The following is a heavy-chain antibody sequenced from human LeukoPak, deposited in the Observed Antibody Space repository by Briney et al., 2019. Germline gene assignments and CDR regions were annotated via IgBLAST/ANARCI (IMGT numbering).Heavy chain of an antibody. D-gene: IGHD6-19*01. Sequence: GRSLRLSCAASGFTFDDYAMHWVRQAPGKGLEWVSGISWNSGSIGYADSVKGRFTISRDNAKNSLYLQMNSLRAEDTALYYCAKYDSGWYSAGAFDTWGQGTMVTVSS. CDR1: GFTFDDYA. CDR3: AKYDSGWYSAGAFDT. V-gene: IGHV3-9*01. J-gene: IGHJ3*02. CDR2: ISWNSGSI.